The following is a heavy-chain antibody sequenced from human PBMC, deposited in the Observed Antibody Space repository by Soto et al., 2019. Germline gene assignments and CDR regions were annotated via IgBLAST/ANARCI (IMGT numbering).Heavy chain of an antibody. V-gene: IGHV4-34*01. J-gene: IGHJ6*02. CDR3: ARDAGYCSGGSCPGYYGMDV. D-gene: IGHD2-15*01. CDR2: INHSGST. CDR1: GGSFSGYY. Sequence: PSETLSLTCAVYGGSFSGYYWTWIRQPPGTGLEWIGEINHSGSTNYNPSIKSRVTISVDTSKNQFSLKLTSVTAADTAVYYCARDAGYCSGGSCPGYYGMDVWGQGTTVTVSS.